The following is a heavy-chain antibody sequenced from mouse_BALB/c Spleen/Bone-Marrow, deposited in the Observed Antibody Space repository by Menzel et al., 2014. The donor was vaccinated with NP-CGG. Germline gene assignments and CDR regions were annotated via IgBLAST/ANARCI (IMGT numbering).Heavy chain of an antibody. CDR3: ARSPMITESYAMDY. CDR2: IAPGSGNT. J-gene: IGHJ4*01. D-gene: IGHD2-4*01. CDR1: GYTFTSYW. V-gene: IGHV1S41*01. Sequence: DLVKPGASVKLSCKASGYTFTSYWINWIKQRPGQGLEWIGRIAPGSGNTYYNEMFEGKATLTVDTSSGTAYIQLSSLSSEDSPVYFCARSPMITESYAMDYWGQGTSVTVSS.